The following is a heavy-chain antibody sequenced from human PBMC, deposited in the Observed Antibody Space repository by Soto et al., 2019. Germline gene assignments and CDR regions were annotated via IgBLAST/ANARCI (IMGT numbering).Heavy chain of an antibody. CDR3: ARSLGTTGTTDAFEI. CDR1: GYTFTGYD. D-gene: IGHD1-1*01. J-gene: IGHJ3*02. V-gene: IGHV1-2*04. Sequence: ASVKVSCKASGYTFTGYDMHWVRQAPGQGLEWMGWINPNSGGTNYAQKFQGWVTMTRDTSISTAYMELSRLRSDDTAVYYCARSLGTTGTTDAFEIWGQGTMVSVSS. CDR2: INPNSGGT.